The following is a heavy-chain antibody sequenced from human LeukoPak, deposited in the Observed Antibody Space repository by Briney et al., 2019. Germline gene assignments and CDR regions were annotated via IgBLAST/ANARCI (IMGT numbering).Heavy chain of an antibody. D-gene: IGHD1-26*01. CDR1: GYTLTSYA. J-gene: IGHJ1*01. CDR3: ARMGTSGSYPLDH. V-gene: IGHV1-3*01. CDR2: INVGNGNT. Sequence: ASVKVSCKASGYTLTSYAMHWVRQAPGQRLEWMGWINVGNGNTKYSQNFQGRVTITRDTPASTVYMELSSLRSEDTAVFYCARMGTSGSYPLDHWGQGTLVTVSS.